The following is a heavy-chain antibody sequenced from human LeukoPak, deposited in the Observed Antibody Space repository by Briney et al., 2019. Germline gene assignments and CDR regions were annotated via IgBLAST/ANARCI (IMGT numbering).Heavy chain of an antibody. D-gene: IGHD2-15*01. Sequence: SETLSLTCTVSGGSISSSSYYWGWIRQPPGKGLEWIGSIYYSGSTYYNPSLKSRVTISVDTSKNQFSLKLSSVTAADTAVYHCVRYCSGISCYSGDLQHWGQGTLVTVSS. V-gene: IGHV4-39*01. CDR3: VRYCSGISCYSGDLQH. J-gene: IGHJ1*01. CDR2: IYYSGST. CDR1: GGSISSSSYY.